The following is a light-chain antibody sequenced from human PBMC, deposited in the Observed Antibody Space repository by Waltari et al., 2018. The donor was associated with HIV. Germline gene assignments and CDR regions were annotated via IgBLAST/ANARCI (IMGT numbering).Light chain of an antibody. CDR3: STWDDSLNGRV. Sequence: QSVLTQPPSASGTPGQWVTISCSGSSSNIGSRSVNWYQQLPGTAPKLLIYSDKQRPSGVPDRLSGSKSVTSASLAISGLQSEDEADYYCSTWDDSLNGRVFGGGTKLTVL. CDR2: SDK. CDR1: SSNIGSRS. V-gene: IGLV1-44*01. J-gene: IGLJ3*02.